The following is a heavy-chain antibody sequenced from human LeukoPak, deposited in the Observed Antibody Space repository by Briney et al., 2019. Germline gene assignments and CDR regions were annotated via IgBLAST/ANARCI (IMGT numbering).Heavy chain of an antibody. CDR3: ARDSYRAGRPSHGMDV. CDR2: ISSSSSYI. CDR1: GFTFSSYS. J-gene: IGHJ6*02. V-gene: IGHV3-21*01. D-gene: IGHD1-26*01. Sequence: GGSLRLSCAASGFTFSSYSMNWVRQAPGKGLEWVSSISSSSSYIYYADSVKGRFTISRDNAKNSLYLQMNNLRAEDTAVYYCARDSYRAGRPSHGMDVWGQGTTVTVSS.